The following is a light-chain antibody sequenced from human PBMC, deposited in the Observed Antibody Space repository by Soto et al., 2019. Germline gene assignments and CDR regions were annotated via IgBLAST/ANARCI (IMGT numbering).Light chain of an antibody. CDR1: SSDVGGYNY. CDR3: TSYAGGNNV. J-gene: IGLJ1*01. CDR2: EVN. Sequence: QSALTQPPSASGSPGQSVTISCTGTSSDVGGYNYVSWYQQHPGKVPKLMVYEVNKLPSGVPDRFSGSKSGNTASLTVSGLQAEDDADYYCTSYAGGNNVFGTGTKLTVL. V-gene: IGLV2-8*01.